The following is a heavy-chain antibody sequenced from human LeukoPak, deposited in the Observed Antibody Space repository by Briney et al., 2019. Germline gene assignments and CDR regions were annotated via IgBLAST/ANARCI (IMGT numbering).Heavy chain of an antibody. J-gene: IGHJ4*02. D-gene: IGHD1-26*01. CDR3: AKDRDGLGVAGVGY. CDR1: GLTFSRYG. CDR2: ISYDGSNK. V-gene: IGHV3-30*18. Sequence: GGSLRLSCAASGLTFSRYGMHWVRQAPGKGLEWVAVISYDGSNKYYADSVKGRFTISRDNSKNTLYLQMSSLRAEDTAVYYCAKDRDGLGVAGVGYWGQGTLVTVSS.